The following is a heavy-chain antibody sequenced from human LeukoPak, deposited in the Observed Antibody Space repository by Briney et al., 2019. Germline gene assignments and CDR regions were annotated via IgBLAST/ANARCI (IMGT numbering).Heavy chain of an antibody. J-gene: IGHJ5*02. CDR2: TNPNSGGT. Sequence: AASVKVSCKASGYTFTGYYMHWVRQAPGQGLEWMGWTNPNSGGTNYAQKFQGRVTMTRDTSISTAYMELSRLRSDDTAVYYCARDTWDIVVVVAGFDPWGQGTLVTVSS. D-gene: IGHD2-15*01. CDR1: GYTFTGYY. V-gene: IGHV1-2*02. CDR3: ARDTWDIVVVVAGFDP.